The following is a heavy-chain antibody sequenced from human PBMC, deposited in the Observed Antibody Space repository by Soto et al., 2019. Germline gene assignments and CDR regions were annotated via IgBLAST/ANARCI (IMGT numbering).Heavy chain of an antibody. J-gene: IGHJ3*02. CDR1: GYTFTSYG. V-gene: IGHV1-18*01. Sequence: ASVKVSCKASGYTFTSYGISWVRQAPGQGLEWMGWISAYNGNTNYAQKLQGRVTMTTDTSTSTAYMELRSLRSDDTAVYYCARDMRWYEVFDAFDIWGQGTMVTVSS. CDR3: ARDMRWYEVFDAFDI. CDR2: ISAYNGNT. D-gene: IGHD6-13*01.